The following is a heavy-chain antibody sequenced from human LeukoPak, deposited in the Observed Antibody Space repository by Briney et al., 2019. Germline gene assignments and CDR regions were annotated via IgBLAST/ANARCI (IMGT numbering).Heavy chain of an antibody. CDR2: ISAYNGNT. Sequence: ASVKVSCKASGYTFTSYGISWVRQAPGQGLEWMGWISAYNGNTNYAQKLQGRVTMTTDASTSTAYMELRSLRSDDTAVYYCARDSLWFGELPVDYWGQGTLVTVSS. V-gene: IGHV1-18*01. D-gene: IGHD3-10*01. CDR3: ARDSLWFGELPVDY. CDR1: GYTFTSYG. J-gene: IGHJ4*02.